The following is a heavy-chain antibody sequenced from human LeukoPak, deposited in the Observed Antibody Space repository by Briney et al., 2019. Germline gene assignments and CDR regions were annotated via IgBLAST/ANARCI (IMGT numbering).Heavy chain of an antibody. CDR3: AADWAGGSWYGLDY. D-gene: IGHD6-13*01. CDR2: IVVGSGNT. CDR1: GFTFTSSA. V-gene: IGHV1-58*01. Sequence: SVKVSCKASGFTFTSSAVQWVRQARGQRLEWIGWIVVGSGNTNYAQKFQERVTITRDMSTSTAYMELSSLRSGETDVYYCAADWAGGSWYGLDYWGQGTLVTVSS. J-gene: IGHJ4*02.